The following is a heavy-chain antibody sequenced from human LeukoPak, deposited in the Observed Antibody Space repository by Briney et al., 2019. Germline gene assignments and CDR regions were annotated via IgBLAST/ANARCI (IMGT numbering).Heavy chain of an antibody. Sequence: SETLSLTCTVSGGSISSGGSYWSWIRQHPGKGLEWIGYIYYSGSTYYNPSLKSRVTISVDTSKNQFSLKLSSVTAADTAVYYCAKAPVYGVDYYFDYWGQGTLATVSS. CDR3: AKAPVYGVDYYFDY. CDR2: IYYSGST. V-gene: IGHV4-31*03. J-gene: IGHJ4*02. CDR1: GGSISSGGSY. D-gene: IGHD2-21*01.